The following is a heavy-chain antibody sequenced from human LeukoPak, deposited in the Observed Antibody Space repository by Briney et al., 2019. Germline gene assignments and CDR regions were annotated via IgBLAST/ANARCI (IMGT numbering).Heavy chain of an antibody. CDR3: ARLEYLSYYYGMDV. CDR1: GGSISSYY. D-gene: IGHD2/OR15-2a*01. Sequence: SETLSLTCTVSGGSISSYYWSWIRQPPGKGLEWIGYIYYSGSTNYNPSLKSRVAISVDTSKNQFSLKLSSVTAADTAVYYCARLEYLSYYYGMDVWGQGTTVTVSS. J-gene: IGHJ6*02. V-gene: IGHV4-59*08. CDR2: IYYSGST.